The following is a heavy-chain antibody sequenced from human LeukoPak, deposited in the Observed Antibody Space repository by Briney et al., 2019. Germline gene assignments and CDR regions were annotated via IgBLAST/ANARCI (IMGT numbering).Heavy chain of an antibody. J-gene: IGHJ4*02. CDR3: AREDPHYYGSGSYYNLLDY. V-gene: IGHV1-46*01. CDR1: GYTFTSYY. D-gene: IGHD3-10*01. Sequence: ASVKVSCKASGYTFTSYYMHWVRQAPGQGLEWMGIINPSGGSTSYAQKFQGRVTMTRDMSTSTAYMELSSLRSEDTAVYYCAREDPHYYGSGSYYNLLDYWGQGTLVTVSS. CDR2: INPSGGST.